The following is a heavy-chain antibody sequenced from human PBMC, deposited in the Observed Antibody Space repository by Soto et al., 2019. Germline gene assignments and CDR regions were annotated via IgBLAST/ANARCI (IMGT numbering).Heavy chain of an antibody. CDR1: GGSISSSSYY. Sequence: PSETLSLTCAVSGGSISSSSYYWGWIRQPPGKGLEWIGSIYYSGSTYYNPSLKSRVTISVDTSKNQFSLKLSSVTAADTAVYYCARSGYYDFWSGYPYYYYGMDVWGHGTTVTVSS. CDR3: ARSGYYDFWSGYPYYYYGMDV. V-gene: IGHV4-39*01. CDR2: IYYSGST. D-gene: IGHD3-3*01. J-gene: IGHJ6*02.